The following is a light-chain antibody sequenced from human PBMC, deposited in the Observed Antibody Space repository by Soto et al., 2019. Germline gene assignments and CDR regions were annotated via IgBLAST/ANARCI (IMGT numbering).Light chain of an antibody. CDR3: CSSVGSPNWV. CDR2: EVN. V-gene: IGLV2-23*02. CDR1: SSDVGSYDR. Sequence: QSALTQPASVSGSPGQSIAISCTGSSSDVGSYDRVSWYQQHPDKAPTLIIYEVNKRPSGVSNRFSGSKSGNTASLTISGLQAEDEADYYCCSSVGSPNWVFGGGPKLTVL. J-gene: IGLJ3*02.